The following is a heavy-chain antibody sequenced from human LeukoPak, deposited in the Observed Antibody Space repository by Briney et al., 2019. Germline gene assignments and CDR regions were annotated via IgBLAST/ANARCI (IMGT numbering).Heavy chain of an antibody. Sequence: SETLSLTCTVSGGSIGNYYFTWIRQPAGKGLEYIGRIHSGGTTNYNPSLRSRITLSVDTSKNQISLRLTSVTAADTALYYCARDNPSGYTYGHYYYYMDLWGKGTTVTVSS. CDR2: IHSGGTT. CDR3: ARDNPSGYTYGHYYYYMDL. D-gene: IGHD5-18*01. V-gene: IGHV4-4*07. J-gene: IGHJ6*03. CDR1: GGSIGNYY.